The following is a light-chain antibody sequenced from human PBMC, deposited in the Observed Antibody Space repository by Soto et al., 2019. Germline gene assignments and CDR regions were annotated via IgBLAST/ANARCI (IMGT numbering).Light chain of an antibody. CDR2: GAS. J-gene: IGKJ1*01. Sequence: EVLLTQSPGTLSLSPGGRATLSCRASQTVSSYYLAWYQQKPGQAPRLLIYGASSRATGIPDRFSGSGSGTDFTLTISSLEPEDFAVYYCQQYVTSPGTFGQGTKVDIK. CDR1: QTVSSYY. CDR3: QQYVTSPGT. V-gene: IGKV3-20*01.